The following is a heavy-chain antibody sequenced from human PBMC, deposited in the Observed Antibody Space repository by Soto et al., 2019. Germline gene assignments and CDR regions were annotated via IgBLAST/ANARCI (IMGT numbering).Heavy chain of an antibody. CDR3: AREPQWIGVAGRDI. V-gene: IGHV3-33*01. D-gene: IGHD5-12*01. Sequence: GGSLRLSCAASGFTFSSYGMHWVRQAPGKGLEWVAVIWYDGSNKYYADSVKGRFTISRDNSKNTLYLQMNSLRAEDTAVYYCAREPQWIGVAGRDIWGQGTMVTVSS. J-gene: IGHJ3*02. CDR1: GFTFSSYG. CDR2: IWYDGSNK.